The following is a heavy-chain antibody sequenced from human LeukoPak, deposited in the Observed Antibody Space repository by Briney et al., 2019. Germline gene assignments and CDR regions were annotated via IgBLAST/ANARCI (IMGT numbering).Heavy chain of an antibody. CDR2: IGTSTSYI. CDR3: VRGDKRDY. V-gene: IGHV3-21*01. J-gene: IGHJ4*02. Sequence: GGSLRLSCAASGFTVSNNYMGWVRQAPGKGLEWVSSIGTSTSYIYYADSVKGRFTISRDNAKNSLYLEMNSLRAEDTAVYYCVRGDKRDYWGQGTLVTVSS. CDR1: GFTVSNNY. D-gene: IGHD3-9*01.